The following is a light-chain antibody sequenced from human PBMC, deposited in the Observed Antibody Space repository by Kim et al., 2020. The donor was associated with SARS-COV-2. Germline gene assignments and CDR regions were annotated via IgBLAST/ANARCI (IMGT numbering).Light chain of an antibody. CDR3: QQYNSYSYS. CDR2: KAS. Sequence: SSSLRDRVTITCRASQSISSWLAWYQQKPGKAPKLLIYKASSLESGVPSRFSGSGSGTEFTLTISSLQPDDFATYYCQQYNSYSYSFGQGTKLEI. J-gene: IGKJ2*03. CDR1: QSISSW. V-gene: IGKV1-5*03.